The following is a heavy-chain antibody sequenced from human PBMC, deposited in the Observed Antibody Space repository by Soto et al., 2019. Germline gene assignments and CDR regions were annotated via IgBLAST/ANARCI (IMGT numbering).Heavy chain of an antibody. Sequence: SETLSLTCTVSGGSIRNGDYYWGWIRQPPGKGREWIGNVYYSGTTYSHPSLNSRVSMSVDTSENQFSLRLTSVTAAATAVYYCVTVNLVGAAYYFDYWGPGTLVTVSS. J-gene: IGHJ4*02. CDR2: VYYSGTT. V-gene: IGHV4-30-4*01. D-gene: IGHD1-26*01. CDR3: VTVNLVGAAYYFDY. CDR1: GGSIRNGDYY.